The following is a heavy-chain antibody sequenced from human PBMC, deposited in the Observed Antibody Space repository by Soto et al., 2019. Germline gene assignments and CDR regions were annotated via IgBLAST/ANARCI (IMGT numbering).Heavy chain of an antibody. D-gene: IGHD3-3*01. J-gene: IGHJ6*02. CDR3: ARGYDFWSGYTYGMDV. CDR1: GFTFSSYA. Sequence: QVQLVESGGGVVQPGRSLRLSCAASGFTFSSYAMHWVRQAPGKGLEWVAVISYDGSNKYYADSVKGRFTISRDNSKNTLYLQMNSLRAEDTAVYYCARGYDFWSGYTYGMDVWGQGTTVTVSS. V-gene: IGHV3-30-3*01. CDR2: ISYDGSNK.